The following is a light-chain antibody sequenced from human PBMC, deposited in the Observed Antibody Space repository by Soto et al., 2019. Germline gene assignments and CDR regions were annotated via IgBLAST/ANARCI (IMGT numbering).Light chain of an antibody. Sequence: EIVLTQSPATLSLSPGERATLSCRASQSVSSYLAWYQQKPGQAPRLLIYDASNRATGIPARFSGGGSGTDFTLSISSQEPEDFAVYYCQQRSNWPPTFGQGTRLEIK. CDR2: DAS. CDR1: QSVSSY. J-gene: IGKJ5*01. CDR3: QQRSNWPPT. V-gene: IGKV3-11*01.